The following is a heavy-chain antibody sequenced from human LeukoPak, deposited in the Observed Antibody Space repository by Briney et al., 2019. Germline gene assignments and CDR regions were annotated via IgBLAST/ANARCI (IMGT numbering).Heavy chain of an antibody. CDR1: GFTFSSYE. Sequence: GGSLRLSCAASGFTFSSYEMNWVRQAPGKGLEWVSYISSSGSTIYYADSVKGRFTISRDNAKNSLYLQMNSLRAEDTAVYYCARMWGVRGVLNNFDYWGQGTLVTVSS. V-gene: IGHV3-48*03. CDR2: ISSSGSTI. D-gene: IGHD3-10*01. J-gene: IGHJ4*02. CDR3: ARMWGVRGVLNNFDY.